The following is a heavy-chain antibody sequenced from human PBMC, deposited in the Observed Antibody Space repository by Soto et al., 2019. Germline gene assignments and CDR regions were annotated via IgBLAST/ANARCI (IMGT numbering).Heavy chain of an antibody. CDR1: GGSISSYY. Sequence: ETLSLTCTVSGGSISSYYWSWIRQPPGKGPEWVGRIKSKTDGGTVEYAAPVKDRFTISRDDSENTLYLQMNSLKSEDTAVYYCSHGYYQYFESWGQGTLVTVSS. J-gene: IGHJ4*02. D-gene: IGHD5-18*01. CDR3: SHGYYQYFES. CDR2: IKSKTDGGTV. V-gene: IGHV3-15*07.